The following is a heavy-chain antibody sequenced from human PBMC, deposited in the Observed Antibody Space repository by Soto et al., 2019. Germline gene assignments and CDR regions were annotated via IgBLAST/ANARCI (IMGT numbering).Heavy chain of an antibody. CDR3: AGDRGYCSSTSCYGWFDP. D-gene: IGHD2-2*01. CDR2: IWYDGSNK. Sequence: QVQLVESGGGVVQPGRSLRLSCAASGFTFSSYGMHWVRQAPGKGLEWVAVIWYDGSNKYYADSVKGRFTISRDNSKNTLDLQMNSLRAEDKAGYYCAGDRGYCSSTSCYGWFDPWGQGTLVTGSS. J-gene: IGHJ5*02. V-gene: IGHV3-33*01. CDR1: GFTFSSYG.